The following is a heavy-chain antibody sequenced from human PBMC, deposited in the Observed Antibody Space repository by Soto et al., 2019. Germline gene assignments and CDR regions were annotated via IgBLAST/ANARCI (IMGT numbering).Heavy chain of an antibody. V-gene: IGHV3-72*01. CDR1: GFTFSDHY. D-gene: IGHD5-12*01. CDR2: SRDKVHSHTT. J-gene: IGHJ4*02. CDR3: ARGVVSTGYFDS. Sequence: EVQLAESGGGLVQPGGSLRLSCAASGFTFSDHYMDWVRQAPGKGLEWVGRSRDKVHSHTTEYAASVKGRFTISRGDSENSLYLQMNSLTTEDTAVYYCARGVVSTGYFDSWGQGTLVTVSS.